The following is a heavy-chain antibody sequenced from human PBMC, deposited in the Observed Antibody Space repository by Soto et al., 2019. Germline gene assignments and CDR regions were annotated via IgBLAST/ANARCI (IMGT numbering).Heavy chain of an antibody. CDR3: ASTATTYYDILTGYVTPRNDAFDI. J-gene: IGHJ3*02. Sequence: SVKVSCKASGYTFTSYDINWVRQATGQGLEWMGWMNPNSGNTGYAQKFQGRVTMTRNTSISTAYMELSSLRSEDTAVYYCASTATTYYDILTGYVTPRNDAFDIWGQGTMVTVSS. CDR1: GYTFTSYD. CDR2: MNPNSGNT. D-gene: IGHD3-9*01. V-gene: IGHV1-8*01.